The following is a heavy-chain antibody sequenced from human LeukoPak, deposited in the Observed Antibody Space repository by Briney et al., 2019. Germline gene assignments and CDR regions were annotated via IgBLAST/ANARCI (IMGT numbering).Heavy chain of an antibody. D-gene: IGHD3-22*01. V-gene: IGHV3-23*01. Sequence: GGSLRLSCAASGFTFSSYEMNWVRQAPGKGLEWVSTISISANSTYYADSVKGRFTISRDNSKNTLFLQMNSLRAGDTAVYYCAKAYYYDSSAYYEFDSWGQGTLVTVSS. CDR3: AKAYYYDSSAYYEFDS. CDR1: GFTFSSYE. J-gene: IGHJ4*02. CDR2: ISISANST.